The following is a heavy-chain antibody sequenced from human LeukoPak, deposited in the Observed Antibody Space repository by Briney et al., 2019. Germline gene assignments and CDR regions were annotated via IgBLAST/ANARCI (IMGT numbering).Heavy chain of an antibody. CDR1: GFTFTSFA. CDR2: ISGSGYNT. D-gene: IGHD1-26*01. V-gene: IGHV3-23*01. J-gene: IGHJ6*02. CDR3: AKKRCESGTTSSGYLDV. Sequence: GGSLRLSCAASGFTFTSFAMNWARQAPGKGLEWVSVISGSGYNTHYADSVKGRFTISRDNFKNMVDLEMNSLRAEDTAVYYCAKKRCESGTTSSGYLDVWGQGTTVTVSS.